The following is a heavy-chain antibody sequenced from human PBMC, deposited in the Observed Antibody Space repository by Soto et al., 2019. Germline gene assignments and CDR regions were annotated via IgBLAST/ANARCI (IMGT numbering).Heavy chain of an antibody. D-gene: IGHD3-10*01. CDR2: IDHSGST. J-gene: IGHJ4*01. CDR1: GVSFSGYY. CDR3: ARAPKPITMIRKQPYYFDY. Sequence: PSETLSLTCAISGVSFSGYYWSWIRQPPGKGLEWIGEIDHSGSTKYNPSLKSRVTISVDTSKRQFSLNLRSVTAADTAVYYCARAPKPITMIRKQPYYFDYWGQGTLVTVS. V-gene: IGHV4-34*01.